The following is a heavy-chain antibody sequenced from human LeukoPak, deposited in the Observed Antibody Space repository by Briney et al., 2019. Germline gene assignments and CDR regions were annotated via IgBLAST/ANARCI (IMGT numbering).Heavy chain of an antibody. CDR1: GGSISSYY. V-gene: IGHV4-34*01. Sequence: SETLSLTCTVSGGSISSYYWSWIRQPPGKGLEWIGEINHSGSTNYNPSLKSRVTISVDTSKNQFSLKLSSVTAADTAVYYCARVRGYSYGYSVDYWGQGTLVTVSS. CDR3: ARVRGYSYGYSVDY. D-gene: IGHD5-18*01. CDR2: INHSGST. J-gene: IGHJ4*02.